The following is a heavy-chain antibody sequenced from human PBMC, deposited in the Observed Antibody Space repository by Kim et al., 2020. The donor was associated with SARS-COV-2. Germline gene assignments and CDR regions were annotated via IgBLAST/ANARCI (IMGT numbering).Heavy chain of an antibody. J-gene: IGHJ4*02. D-gene: IGHD6-13*01. CDR2: IWYDGSNK. CDR3: AREWGGIAAALDY. CDR1: GFTFSSYG. V-gene: IGHV3-33*01. Sequence: GGSLRLSCAASGFTFSSYGMHWVRQAPGKGLEWVAVIWYDGSNKYYADSVKGRFTISRDNSKNTLYLQMNSLRAEDTAVYYCAREWGGIAAALDYWGQGTLVTVSS.